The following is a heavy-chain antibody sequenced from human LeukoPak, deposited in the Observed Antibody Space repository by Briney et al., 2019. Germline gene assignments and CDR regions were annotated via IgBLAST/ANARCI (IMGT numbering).Heavy chain of an antibody. D-gene: IGHD5-18*01. CDR1: GYSFTNYW. V-gene: IGHV5-51*01. CDR2: IFPGDSDT. J-gene: IGHJ4*02. Sequence: GESLKISCKGSGYSFTNYWIGWVRQMPGKGLEWMGIIFPGDSDTRYSPSFQGQVTISADKSISTAYLQWRSLKASDTAMYYCASGRGYSYGPFDYWGQGTLVTVSS. CDR3: ASGRGYSYGPFDY.